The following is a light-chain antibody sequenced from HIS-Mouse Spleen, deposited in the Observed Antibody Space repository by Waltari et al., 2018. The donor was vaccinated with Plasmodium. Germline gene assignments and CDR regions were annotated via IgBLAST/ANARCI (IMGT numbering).Light chain of an antibody. CDR3: QAWDSSTAWV. Sequence: SYELTQPPSVSVSPGQTASITCSGAKLGDKCACWYQLKPGQSPVLVIYQDSKRPSGIPERFSGSNSGNTATLTISGTQAMDEADYYCQAWDSSTAWVFGGGTKLTVL. CDR2: QDS. J-gene: IGLJ2*01. V-gene: IGLV3-1*01. CDR1: KLGDKC.